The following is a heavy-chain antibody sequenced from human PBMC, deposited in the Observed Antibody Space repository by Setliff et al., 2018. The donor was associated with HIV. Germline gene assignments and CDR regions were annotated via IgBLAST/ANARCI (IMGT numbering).Heavy chain of an antibody. V-gene: IGHV4-61*09. J-gene: IGHJ4*02. D-gene: IGHD6-13*01. Sequence: LSLTCTXXXGSINSDSYYWTWIRQPAGKGLEWIGHIHTSGSTNYNPSLESRVTXXIDTSKNQFSLKLRSATATDTALYYCARVSSSYYFLGAFDSWGQRTLVT. CDR3: ARVSSSYYFLGAFDS. CDR1: XGSINSDSYY. CDR2: IHTSGST.